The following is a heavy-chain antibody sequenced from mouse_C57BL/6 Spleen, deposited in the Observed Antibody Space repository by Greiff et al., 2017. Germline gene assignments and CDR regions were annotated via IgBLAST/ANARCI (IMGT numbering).Heavy chain of an antibody. CDR2: ISDGGSYT. CDR3: ARDKYSKNFDV. Sequence: VQLKESGGGLVKPGGSLKPSCAASGFTFSSYAMSWVRQTPEKRLEWVATISDGGSYTYYPDNVKGRFTISRDNAKNNLYLQMSHLKSEDTAMYYCARDKYSKNFDVWGTGTTVTVSS. V-gene: IGHV5-4*01. CDR1: GFTFSSYA. D-gene: IGHD2-5*01. J-gene: IGHJ1*03.